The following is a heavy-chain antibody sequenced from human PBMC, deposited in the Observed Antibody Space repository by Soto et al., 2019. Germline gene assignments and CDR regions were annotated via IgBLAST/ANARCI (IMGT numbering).Heavy chain of an antibody. CDR3: ASRRRRTLTYSSSWYREFDY. J-gene: IGHJ4*02. CDR2: INHSGST. D-gene: IGHD6-13*01. Sequence: PSECLSLTCAVYGGSFSGYYWSGIRQPPGKGLEWIGEINHSGSTNYNPSLKSRVTISVDTSKNQFSLKLSSVTAADTAVYYCASRRRRTLTYSSSWYREFDYWGQGTLVTVSS. V-gene: IGHV4-34*01. CDR1: GGSFSGYY.